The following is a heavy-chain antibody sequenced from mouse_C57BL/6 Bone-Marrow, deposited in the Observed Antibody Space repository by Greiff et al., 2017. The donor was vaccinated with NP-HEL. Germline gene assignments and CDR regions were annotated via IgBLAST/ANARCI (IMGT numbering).Heavy chain of an antibody. J-gene: IGHJ3*01. V-gene: IGHV1-26*01. D-gene: IGHD2-4*01. CDR1: GYTFTDYY. CDR2: INPNNGGT. CDR3: ADDYEGFAY. Sequence: VQLKQSGPELVKPGASVKISCKASGYTFTDYYMNWVKQSHGKSLEWIGDINPNNGGTSYNQKFKGKATLTVDKSSSTAYMELRSLTSEDSAVYYCADDYEGFAYWGQGTLVTVSA.